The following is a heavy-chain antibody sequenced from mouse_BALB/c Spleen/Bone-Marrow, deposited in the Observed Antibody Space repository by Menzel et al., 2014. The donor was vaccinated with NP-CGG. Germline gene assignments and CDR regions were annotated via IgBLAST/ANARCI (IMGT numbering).Heavy chain of an antibody. CDR2: INSNGGST. D-gene: IGHD2-12*01. V-gene: IGHV5-6-3*01. CDR1: GFTFGNYA. CDR3: ARVAYYNVYFDY. J-gene: IGHJ2*01. Sequence: VQLKDSGGGLVQPGGSLKLSCAASGFTFGNYAMSWVRQTPDKRLELVATINSNGGSTYYPDSVKGRFTISRDNARNTLYLQMSSLKSEDTAMYYCARVAYYNVYFDYWGQGTTLTVSS.